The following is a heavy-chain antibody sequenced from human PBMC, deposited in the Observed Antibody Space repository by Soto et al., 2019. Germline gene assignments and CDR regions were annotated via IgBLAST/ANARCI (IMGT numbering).Heavy chain of an antibody. Sequence: QVQLVESGGGVVQPGRSLRLSCAASGFTFISYGMHWVRQAPGKGLEWLAVMSYDGRDKYYADSVRGRFTISRDNSKNTVYLQLTSLRVEDTAVYYCAEARSGSWHESYYFANWGQGTLVTVSS. V-gene: IGHV3-30*18. J-gene: IGHJ4*02. CDR3: AEARSGSWHESYYFAN. CDR2: MSYDGRDK. CDR1: GFTFISYG. D-gene: IGHD2-15*01.